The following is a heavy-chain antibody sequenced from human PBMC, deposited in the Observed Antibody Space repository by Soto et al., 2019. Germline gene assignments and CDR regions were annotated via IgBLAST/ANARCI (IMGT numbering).Heavy chain of an antibody. J-gene: IGHJ6*02. V-gene: IGHV1-8*01. CDR3: AREIPTDYGMDV. D-gene: IGHD4-17*01. CDR2: MNPNSGNT. CDR1: GYTFTSYD. Sequence: ASVKVSCKASGYTFTSYDINWVRQATGQGLEWMGWMNPNSGNTGYAQKFQGRVTMTRNTSISTAYMELSSLRSEDTAVYYCAREIPTDYGMDVWGQGTTVTVSS.